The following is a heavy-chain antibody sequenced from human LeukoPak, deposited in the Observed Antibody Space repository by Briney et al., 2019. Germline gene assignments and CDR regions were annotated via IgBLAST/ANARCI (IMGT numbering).Heavy chain of an antibody. CDR1: GGSISSYY. Sequence: SETLSLTCTVSGGSISSYYWSWIRQPAGKGLEWIGRIYTSGTTHYNPSLKSRVTISVDTSKNQFSLKLSSVTAADTAVYYCARGWPAHYCSGGSCYVSFDYWGQGTLVTVSS. CDR2: IYTSGTT. CDR3: ARGWPAHYCSGGSCYVSFDY. J-gene: IGHJ4*02. V-gene: IGHV4-4*07. D-gene: IGHD2-15*01.